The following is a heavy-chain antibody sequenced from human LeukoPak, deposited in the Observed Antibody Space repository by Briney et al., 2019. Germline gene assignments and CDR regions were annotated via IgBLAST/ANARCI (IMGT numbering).Heavy chain of an antibody. J-gene: IGHJ5*02. D-gene: IGHD3-3*01. CDR2: IYSSGST. CDR3: ARDSGITIFGVVIPNWFDP. Sequence: PSDTLSLTCTVSGGSISSYYWRWLRQPAGKGLEWIGRIYSSGSTNYNPSLKSRVTISVDTSKNQFSLKLSSVTAADTAVYYCARDSGITIFGVVIPNWFDPWGQGTLVTVSS. CDR1: GGSISSYY. V-gene: IGHV4-4*07.